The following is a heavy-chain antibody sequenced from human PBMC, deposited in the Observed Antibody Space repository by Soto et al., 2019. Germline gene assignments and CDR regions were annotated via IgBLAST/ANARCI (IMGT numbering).Heavy chain of an antibody. V-gene: IGHV3-30*18. J-gene: IGHJ4*02. D-gene: IGHD6-19*01. Sequence: VLLVESGGGVVQPGRSLRLSCAASGFTFSDYAMHWVRQAPGKGLEWVAVVSHDGRNTHYADSVKGRFTISRDSSKNTVPLEMTSLRAEDTAVYYCAKGGRQWLVTSDFNYWGQGALVTVSS. CDR3: AKGGRQWLVTSDFNY. CDR1: GFTFSDYA. CDR2: VSHDGRNT.